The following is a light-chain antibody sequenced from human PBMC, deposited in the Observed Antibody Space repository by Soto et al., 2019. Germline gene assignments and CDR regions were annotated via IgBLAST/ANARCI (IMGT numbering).Light chain of an antibody. J-gene: IGKJ4*01. V-gene: IGKV3-15*01. CDR1: QSVSSN. Sequence: EIVMTQSPATLSVSPGERATLSCRASQSVSSNLAWYQQKPGQAPRLLIYGASTRATGIPARFSGSGSGTEFTLTISSLQSEDFAVYYCQQSNNWPGLTFGGGTKVEIK. CDR3: QQSNNWPGLT. CDR2: GAS.